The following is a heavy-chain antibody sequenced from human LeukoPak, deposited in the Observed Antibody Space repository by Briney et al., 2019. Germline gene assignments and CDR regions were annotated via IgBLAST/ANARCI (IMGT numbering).Heavy chain of an antibody. CDR3: AKDLAMTTVTTFLHN. CDR1: GFTFSTYG. CDR2: ISYDGSNK. J-gene: IGHJ4*02. Sequence: PGGSQRLSCAASGFTFSTYGMHWVRQAPGKGLEWVAVISYDGSNKYYADSVEGRFTISRDNSKNTLYLQMNSLRAEDTAVYYCAKDLAMTTVTTFLHNWGQGTLVTVSS. D-gene: IGHD4-17*01. V-gene: IGHV3-30*18.